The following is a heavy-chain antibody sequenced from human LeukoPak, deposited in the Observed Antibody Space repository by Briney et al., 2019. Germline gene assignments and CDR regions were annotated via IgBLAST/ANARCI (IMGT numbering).Heavy chain of an antibody. J-gene: IGHJ5*02. CDR3: ARDGVRGVINWFDP. V-gene: IGHV1-2*02. CDR2: TNPNSGGT. D-gene: IGHD3-10*01. Sequence: ASVKVSCKASGYTFTGHYMHWVRQAPGQGLEWMGWTNPNSGGTNYAQKFQGRVTMTRDTSISTAYMELSRLRSDDTAVYYCARDGVRGVINWFDPWGQGTLVTVSS. CDR1: GYTFTGHY.